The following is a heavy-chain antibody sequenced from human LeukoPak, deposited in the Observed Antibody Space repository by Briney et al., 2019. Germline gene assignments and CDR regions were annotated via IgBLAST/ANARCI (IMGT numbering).Heavy chain of an antibody. D-gene: IGHD2-15*01. Sequence: SETLSLTCTVSGGSISSGSYCWSWIRQPAGKGLEWIGHIHTSGNTNYNSSLKSRVTISVDTSKNQFSLKLNSVTAADTAVYYCARVDGSCSGGSCPSGNWFDPWGQGTLVTVSS. J-gene: IGHJ5*02. CDR2: IHTSGNT. CDR3: ARVDGSCSGGSCPSGNWFDP. V-gene: IGHV4-61*09. CDR1: GGSISSGSYC.